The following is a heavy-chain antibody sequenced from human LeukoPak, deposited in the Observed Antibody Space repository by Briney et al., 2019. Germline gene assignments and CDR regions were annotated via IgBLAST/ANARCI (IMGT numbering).Heavy chain of an antibody. V-gene: IGHV3-30*03. CDR3: ARGVVRYFDY. J-gene: IGHJ4*02. Sequence: GGSLRLSCVVSGFTFSRFGIHWVRQAPGKGLEWVAVISYDGSNKYYADSVKGRFTISRDNSKNTLYLQMNSLRAEDTAVCYCARGVVRYFDYWGQGALVTVSS. CDR2: ISYDGSNK. D-gene: IGHD3-9*01. CDR1: GFTFSRFG.